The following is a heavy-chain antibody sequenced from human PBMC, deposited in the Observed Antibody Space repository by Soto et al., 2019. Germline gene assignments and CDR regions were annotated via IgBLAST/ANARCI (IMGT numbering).Heavy chain of an antibody. Sequence: SETLSLTCAVYGGSFSGYYWSWIRQPPGKGLEWIGEINHSGSTNYNPSLKSRVTISVDTSKNQFSLKLSSVTAADTAVYYCARAGRLGGHFDYWGQGTLVTVSS. CDR1: GGSFSGYY. J-gene: IGHJ4*02. D-gene: IGHD3-16*01. V-gene: IGHV4-34*01. CDR3: ARAGRLGGHFDY. CDR2: INHSGST.